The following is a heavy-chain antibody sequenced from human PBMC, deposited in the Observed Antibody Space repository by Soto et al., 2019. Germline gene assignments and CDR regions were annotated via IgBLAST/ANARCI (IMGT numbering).Heavy chain of an antibody. CDR2: IYSTGST. CDR1: GGAVSSGTYY. CDR3: TRGPPRVQWFDP. V-gene: IGHV4-61*01. Sequence: SETLSLTCTVSGGAVSSGTYYWSWIRQPPGKGLEWIGHIYSTGSTNYNPSLKSRVTMSLDTSRNQFSLKLSSVTAADTAVYYCTRGPPRVQWFDPWGLGTLVTVSS. J-gene: IGHJ5*02.